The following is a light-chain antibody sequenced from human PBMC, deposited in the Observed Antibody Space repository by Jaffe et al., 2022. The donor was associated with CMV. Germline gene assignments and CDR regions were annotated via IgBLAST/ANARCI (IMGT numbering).Light chain of an antibody. CDR2: DAS. J-gene: IGKJ1*01. V-gene: IGKV3-11*01. CDR1: QSVGSY. CDR3: QQRSNWPWT. Sequence: EIVLTQSPATLSLSPGERATLSCRASQSVGSYLAWYQQKAGQAPRLLIYDASNRATDIPARFSGSGSGTDFTLTISSLEPEDFAVYYCQQRSNWPWTFGQGTKVEI.